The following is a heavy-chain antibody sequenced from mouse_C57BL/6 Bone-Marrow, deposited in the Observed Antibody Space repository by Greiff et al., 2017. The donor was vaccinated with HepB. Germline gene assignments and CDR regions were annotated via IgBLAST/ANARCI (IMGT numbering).Heavy chain of an antibody. D-gene: IGHD2-5*01. V-gene: IGHV5-12*01. CDR1: GFTFSDYY. CDR3: ARRYSNYAMDY. CDR2: ISNGGGST. J-gene: IGHJ4*01. Sequence: EVKLMESGGGLVQPGGSLKLSCAASGFTFSDYYMYWVRQTPEKRLEWVAYISNGGGSTYYPDTVKGRFTISRDNAKNTLYLQMSRLKSEDTAMYYCARRYSNYAMDYWGQGTSVTVSS.